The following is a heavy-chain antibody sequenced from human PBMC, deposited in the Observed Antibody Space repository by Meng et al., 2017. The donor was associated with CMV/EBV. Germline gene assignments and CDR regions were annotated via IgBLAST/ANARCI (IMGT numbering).Heavy chain of an antibody. J-gene: IGHJ4*02. V-gene: IGHV3-21*04. Sequence: GESLKISCAASGFSFSSYSMNWVRQAPGKGLEWVSSISGSSSYIYHADSVKGRFTISRDNAKNSVYLLMDSLRVEDTAKYYCVKGTGYDILTGYLDYWGRGALVTVSS. D-gene: IGHD3-9*01. CDR1: GFSFSSYS. CDR2: ISGSSSYI. CDR3: VKGTGYDILTGYLDY.